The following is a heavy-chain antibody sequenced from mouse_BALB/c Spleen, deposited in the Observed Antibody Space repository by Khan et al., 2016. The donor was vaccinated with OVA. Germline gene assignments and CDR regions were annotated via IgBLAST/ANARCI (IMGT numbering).Heavy chain of an antibody. CDR1: GYSFTDYT. D-gene: IGHD1-1*01. Sequence: EVQLQQSGPELVKPGASVKISCKASGYSFTDYTMNWVKQSHGKNLEWIGLINPYNVGTNYNQKFKGKATLTVEKSSRKAHMELVSLRCEDSEVYYRSRGGYGGLAYWGQGTLVTVSA. J-gene: IGHJ3*01. CDR2: INPYNVGT. V-gene: IGHV1-18*01. CDR3: SRGGYGGLAY.